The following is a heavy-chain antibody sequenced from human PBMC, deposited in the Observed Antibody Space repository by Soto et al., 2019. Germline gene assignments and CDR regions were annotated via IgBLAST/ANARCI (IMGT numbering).Heavy chain of an antibody. CDR3: ARQVAVAGGGYYYYGMDV. CDR2: IYPGDSDT. CDR1: GYSFTSYW. D-gene: IGHD6-19*01. Sequence: RGESLKISCKGSGYSFTSYWIGWVRQMPGKGLEWMGIIYPGDSDTRYSPSFQGQVTISADKSISTAYLQWSSLKASDTAMYYCARQVAVAGGGYYYYGMDVWGQGTTVTVSS. J-gene: IGHJ6*02. V-gene: IGHV5-51*01.